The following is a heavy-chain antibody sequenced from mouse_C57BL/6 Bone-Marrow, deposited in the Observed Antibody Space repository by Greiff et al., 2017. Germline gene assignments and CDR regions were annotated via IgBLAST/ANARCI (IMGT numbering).Heavy chain of an antibody. V-gene: IGHV14-4*01. J-gene: IGHJ2*01. CDR1: GFNIKDDY. Sequence: EVQLQESGAELVRPGASVKLSCTASGFNIKDDYMHWVKQRPEQGLEWIGWIDPENGATEYASKFQGKATITADTSSNTAYLQLSSLTSEDTAVYYCTTGLTGTWGQGTTLTVSS. CDR2: IDPENGAT. CDR3: TTGLTGT. D-gene: IGHD4-1*01.